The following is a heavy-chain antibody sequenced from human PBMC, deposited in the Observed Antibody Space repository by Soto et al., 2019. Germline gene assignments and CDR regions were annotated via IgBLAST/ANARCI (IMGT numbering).Heavy chain of an antibody. D-gene: IGHD3-10*01. CDR2: IRDRAYSYAT. V-gene: IGHV3-73*01. CDR3: TRLISAAHDY. J-gene: IGHJ4*02. CDR1: GFVFKDSS. Sequence: EVLLVESGGGMVQPGGSLKLSCAASGFVFKDSSIHWVRQASGKGLEWVGRIRDRAYSYATAYAESVKGRFTISRDDSNNTAYLQMSGLNTEDTAIYYFTRLISAAHDYWGQGTLVTVSS.